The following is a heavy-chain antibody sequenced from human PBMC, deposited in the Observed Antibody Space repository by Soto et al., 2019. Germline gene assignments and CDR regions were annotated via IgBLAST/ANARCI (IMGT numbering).Heavy chain of an antibody. CDR3: ARSIAAAGTGYYCFNGMDV. CDR1: GYSFTSYW. CDR2: IYPGDSDT. J-gene: IGHJ6*02. Sequence: GESLKISCKGSGYSFTSYWIGWVRQMPGKGMEWMGIIYPGDSDTRYSPSFPGQVTISADKSISTAYLQCSSLKASDTAMYYCARSIAAAGTGYYCFNGMDVWGQGTTVTVS. D-gene: IGHD6-13*01. V-gene: IGHV5-51*01.